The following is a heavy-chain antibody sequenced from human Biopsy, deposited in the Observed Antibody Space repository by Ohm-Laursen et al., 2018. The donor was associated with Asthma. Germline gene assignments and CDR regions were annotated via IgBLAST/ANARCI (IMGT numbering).Heavy chain of an antibody. CDR2: IYWNDDK. CDR1: GFSLRDSGVG. D-gene: IGHD3-9*01. V-gene: IGHV2-5*01. CDR3: AHTVPVQTDYFPSYFDY. J-gene: IGHJ4*01. Sequence: PTQTLTLTCTCSGFSLRDSGVGVGWIRQPPGKAPEWLAVIYWNDDKRYSPSLKARLTITKDTSKNQVFLALTTLGPVDTATYFCAHTVPVQTDYFPSYFDYWSLGTLVSVSS.